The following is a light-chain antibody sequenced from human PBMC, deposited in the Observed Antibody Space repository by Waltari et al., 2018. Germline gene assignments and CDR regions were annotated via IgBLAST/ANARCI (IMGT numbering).Light chain of an antibody. CDR1: SSNIGAGYD. CDR2: AYS. CDR3: QSYDSALSAV. V-gene: IGLV1-40*01. J-gene: IGLJ3*02. Sequence: QSVLTQPPSVSGAPGQTVTISCAGSSSNIGAGYDVHWYQQLPGAPPKLLIYAYSSRPSGVPDRFYGSKSGTSASLAINGLQPEDEADYYCQSYDSALSAVFGGGTKVTVL.